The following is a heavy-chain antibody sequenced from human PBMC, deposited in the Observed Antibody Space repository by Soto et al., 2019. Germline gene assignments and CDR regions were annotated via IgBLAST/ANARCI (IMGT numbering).Heavy chain of an antibody. J-gene: IGHJ6*02. V-gene: IGHV4-34*01. CDR3: ARPYYGSGSYRYYYYYGMDV. D-gene: IGHD3-10*01. CDR1: GGSFSGNY. Sequence: SSETLSLTCAVYGGSFSGNYWSGIRQPPGKGLEWIGEINHSGSTNYNPSLKSRVTISVDTSKNQFSLKLSSVTAADTAVYYCARPYYGSGSYRYYYYYGMDVWGQGTTVT. CDR2: INHSGST.